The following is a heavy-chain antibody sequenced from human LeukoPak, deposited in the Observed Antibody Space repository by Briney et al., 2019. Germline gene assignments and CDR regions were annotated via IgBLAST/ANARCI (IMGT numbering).Heavy chain of an antibody. D-gene: IGHD1-26*01. CDR2: IFPNGRT. CDR3: ARCLYRFGSYYFDS. V-gene: IGHV4-39*01. CDR1: GFSITTTSYY. J-gene: IGHJ4*02. Sequence: SETLSLTCSVSGFSITTTSYYWGWIRQPPGRGLEWIGNIFPNGRTNYNPSLESRFTVSVDTSRNQFSLQLTSVTAADTAVYYCARCLYRFGSYYFDSWGQGILVTVSS.